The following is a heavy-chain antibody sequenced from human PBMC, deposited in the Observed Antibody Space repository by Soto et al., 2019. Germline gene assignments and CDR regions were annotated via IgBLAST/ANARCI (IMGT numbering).Heavy chain of an antibody. V-gene: IGHV3-30-3*01. Sequence: QVQLVESGGGVVQPGRSLRLSCAASGFTFSSYAMHWVRQAPGKGLEWVAVISYDGSNKYYADSVKGRFTISRDNSKNTLYLQMNSLRAEDTAVYYCARADVWCSSWYPAFDIWGQGTMVTVSS. CDR3: ARADVWCSSWYPAFDI. CDR2: ISYDGSNK. D-gene: IGHD6-13*01. CDR1: GFTFSSYA. J-gene: IGHJ3*02.